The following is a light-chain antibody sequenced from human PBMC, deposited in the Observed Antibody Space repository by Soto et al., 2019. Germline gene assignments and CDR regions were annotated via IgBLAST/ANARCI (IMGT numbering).Light chain of an antibody. V-gene: IGKV3-20*01. CDR3: QQYGSSGT. CDR1: QSVSNNY. J-gene: IGKJ1*01. Sequence: EIVLTQSPGTLSLSPGERATLSCRASQSVSNNYLAWCQQKPGQAPRLLIYGASNRATGIPDRFSVSGSGTEFTLTISRLEPEDFAVDDCQQYGSSGTFGQGTKVDIK. CDR2: GAS.